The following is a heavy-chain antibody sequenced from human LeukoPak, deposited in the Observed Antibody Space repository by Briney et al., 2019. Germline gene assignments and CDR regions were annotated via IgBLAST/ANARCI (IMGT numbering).Heavy chain of an antibody. CDR2: IYFTGTT. J-gene: IGHJ3*01. CDR1: GGPNSSYY. V-gene: IGHV4-4*07. D-gene: IGHD6-13*01. CDR3: ARGSSSSWYSFDF. Sequence: SETLSLTCSVSGGPNSSYYWSWIRQPAGKGLEWIGRIYFTGTTNYIPSLQSRVTMSVDTSKYQFSLELSAVTAADTAVYYCARGSSSSWYSFDFWGQATVVTVSS.